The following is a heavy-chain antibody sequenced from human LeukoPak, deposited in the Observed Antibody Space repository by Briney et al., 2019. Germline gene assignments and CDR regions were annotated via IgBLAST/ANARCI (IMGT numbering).Heavy chain of an antibody. V-gene: IGHV3-21*01. CDR3: ARGGYSFGFKWDYFDY. J-gene: IGHJ4*02. CDR2: ISGSSSCI. D-gene: IGHD5-18*01. Sequence: GGSLRLSCAASGFTLSSYSLNWVRQAPGKGLEWVSSISGSSSCIYYADSLKGRFTISRDNTKNSLYLQMNSLRGEDTAVYYCARGGYSFGFKWDYFDYWGQGTLVTVSS. CDR1: GFTLSSYS.